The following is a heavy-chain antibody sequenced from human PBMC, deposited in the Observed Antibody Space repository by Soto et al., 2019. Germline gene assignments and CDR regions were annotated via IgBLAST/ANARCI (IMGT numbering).Heavy chain of an antibody. CDR3: ARGGRNYFDY. V-gene: IGHV3-7*01. J-gene: IGHJ4*02. Sequence: GESLKISCAASGFTFSSYWMSWVRQTPGKGLEWVANIKQDGSEKYYVDSVKGRFTISRDNAKNSLYLQMNSLRAEDTAVYYCARGGRNYFDYWGQGTLVTVSS. CDR1: GFTFSSYW. CDR2: IKQDGSEK.